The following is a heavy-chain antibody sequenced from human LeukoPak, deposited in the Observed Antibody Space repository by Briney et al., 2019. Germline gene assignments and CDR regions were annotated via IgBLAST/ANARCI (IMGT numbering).Heavy chain of an antibody. CDR3: ANYAPLNDYGDYYGMDV. Sequence: PGGSLRLSCAASGFTFSSYWMHWVRQAPGKGLVWVSRINSDGSSTSYADSVKGRFTISRDNSKNTLYLQMNSLRAEDTAVYYCANYAPLNDYGDYYGMDVWGQGTTVTVSS. CDR1: GFTFSSYW. D-gene: IGHD4-17*01. V-gene: IGHV3-74*01. J-gene: IGHJ6*02. CDR2: INSDGSST.